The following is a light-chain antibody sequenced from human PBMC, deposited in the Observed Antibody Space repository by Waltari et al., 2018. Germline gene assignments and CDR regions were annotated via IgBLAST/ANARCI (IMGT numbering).Light chain of an antibody. CDR1: HSVSRA. CDR2: GAS. V-gene: IGKV3-20*01. CDR3: QQYLRLPVT. Sequence: EIVLTQSPGTLSLSLGERATLSCRASHSVSRALTWYPQKPGQAPRLLSYGASTRATGSPDRFSGSGSGTDFSLTISRLEPDDFAVYYCQQYLRLPVTFGQGTTVEI. J-gene: IGKJ1*01.